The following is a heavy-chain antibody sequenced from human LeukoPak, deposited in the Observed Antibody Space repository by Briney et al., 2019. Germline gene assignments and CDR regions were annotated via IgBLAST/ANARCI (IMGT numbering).Heavy chain of an antibody. D-gene: IGHD3-10*01. CDR3: ARQTRDGSGSRGYSFDF. CDR2: IYPGDSDT. J-gene: IGHJ4*02. Sequence: GESLKISCKGSGYSFTNYWIGWVRQMPGKGLEWMGIIYPGDSDTRYSPSFQGQVTISADKSISTAYLQWSSLKASDTAMYYCARQTRDGSGSRGYSFDFWGLGTLVTVSS. CDR1: GYSFTNYW. V-gene: IGHV5-51*01.